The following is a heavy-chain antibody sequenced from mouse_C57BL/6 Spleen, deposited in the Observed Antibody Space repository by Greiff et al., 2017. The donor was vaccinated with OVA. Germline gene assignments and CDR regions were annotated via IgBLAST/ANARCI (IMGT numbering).Heavy chain of an antibody. CDR2: ISDGGSYT. Sequence: EVKVVESGGGLVKPGGSLKLSCAASGFTFSSYAMSWVRQTPEKRLEWVATISDGGSYTYYPDNVTGRFTISRDNAKNNLYLQMSHLKSEDTAMYYCARDRDWDGFDYWGQGTTLTVSS. V-gene: IGHV5-4*01. J-gene: IGHJ2*01. D-gene: IGHD4-1*01. CDR1: GFTFSSYA. CDR3: ARDRDWDGFDY.